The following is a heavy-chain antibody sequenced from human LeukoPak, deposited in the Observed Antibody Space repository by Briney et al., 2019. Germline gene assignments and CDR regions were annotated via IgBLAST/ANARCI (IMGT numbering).Heavy chain of an antibody. CDR1: GFGFSSAA. D-gene: IGHD3-22*01. CDR2: ISASRRTT. V-gene: IGHV3-23*01. J-gene: IGHJ4*02. CDR3: ARGDFYDSSGYYYESRSFDY. Sequence: GVSLRLSCAASGFGFSSAAMTWVRQAPGEGRQGVSLISASRRTTYYADAVKGRFTITRDDSKNSLCLQMSSLRADDTAVYYCARGDFYDSSGYYYESRSFDYWGQGTLVTVSS.